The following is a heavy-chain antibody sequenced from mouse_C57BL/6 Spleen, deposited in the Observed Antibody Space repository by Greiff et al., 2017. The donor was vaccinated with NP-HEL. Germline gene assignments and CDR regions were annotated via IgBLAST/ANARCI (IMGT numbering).Heavy chain of an antibody. CDR3: AREDYGSVDY. CDR2: IHPNSGST. J-gene: IGHJ2*01. CDR1: GYTFTSYW. D-gene: IGHD1-1*01. V-gene: IGHV1-64*01. Sequence: QVQLKQPGAELVKPGASVKLSCKASGYTFTSYWMHWVKQRPGQGLEWIGMIHPNSGSTNYNEKFKSKATLTVDKSSSTAYMQLSSLTSEDSAVYYCAREDYGSVDYWGQGTTLTVSS.